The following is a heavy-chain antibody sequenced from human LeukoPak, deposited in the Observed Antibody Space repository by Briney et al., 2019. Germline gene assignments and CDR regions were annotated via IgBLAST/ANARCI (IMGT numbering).Heavy chain of an antibody. Sequence: GGSLRLSCAASGFTLSDYYMSWIRQAPGKGLEWVAFIQSDGSDQYYADSVKGRLSISRDNSKNTLYLQMNSLRTEDTAVYYCAKRDGYNSGPFDYWGQGTLVTVSS. CDR1: GFTLSDYY. CDR3: AKRDGYNSGPFDY. J-gene: IGHJ4*02. CDR2: IQSDGSDQ. D-gene: IGHD5-24*01. V-gene: IGHV3-30*02.